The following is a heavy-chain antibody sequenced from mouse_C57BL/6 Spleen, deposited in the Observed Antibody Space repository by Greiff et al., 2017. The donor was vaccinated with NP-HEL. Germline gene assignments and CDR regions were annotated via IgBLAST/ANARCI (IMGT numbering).Heavy chain of an antibody. D-gene: IGHD1-1*01. CDR3: ARWYYGSSYPFAY. V-gene: IGHV1-9*01. Sequence: VQLQQSGAELMKPGASVKLSCKATGYTFTGYWIEWVKQRPGHGLEWIGEILPGSGSTTYNEKLKGKATFTADKSSNTAYMQLSSLTTEDSAIYYCARWYYGSSYPFAYWGQGTLVTVSA. CDR1: GYTFTGYW. J-gene: IGHJ3*01. CDR2: ILPGSGST.